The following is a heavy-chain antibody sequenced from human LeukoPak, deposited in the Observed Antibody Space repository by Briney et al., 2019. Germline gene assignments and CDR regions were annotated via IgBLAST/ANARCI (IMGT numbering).Heavy chain of an antibody. CDR2: INSNSGGT. V-gene: IGHV1-2*02. D-gene: IGHD6-13*01. CDR3: ARDLAVDGYYYVIHV. CDR1: VYTFADYY. J-gene: IGHJ6*02. Sequence: ASVKVTFLATVYTFADYYMGWLGRAPGQGLDWMGWINSNSGGTNYAQKFQGRVTMTCYISISTAYMALCMLRSDDTAVYYCARDLAVDGYYYVIHVWGQGTTVTVSS.